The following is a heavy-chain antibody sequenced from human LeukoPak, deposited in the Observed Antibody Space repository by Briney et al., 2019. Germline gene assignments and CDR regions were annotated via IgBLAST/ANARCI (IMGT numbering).Heavy chain of an antibody. V-gene: IGHV1-18*01. CDR3: ARGPSITIFGVVSITPMMI. CDR1: GYTFNSYD. J-gene: IGHJ3*02. CDR2: ISAYNGNT. Sequence: ASVKVSCKASGYTFNSYDITWVRQAPGQGLEWMGWISAYNGNTNYAQKLQGRVTMTTDTSTSTAYMELRSLRSDDTAVYYCARGPSITIFGVVSITPMMIWGQGTMVTVSS. D-gene: IGHD3-3*01.